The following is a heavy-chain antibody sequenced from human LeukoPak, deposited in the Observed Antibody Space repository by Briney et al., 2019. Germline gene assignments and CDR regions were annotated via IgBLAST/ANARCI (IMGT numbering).Heavy chain of an antibody. Sequence: GGSLRLSCAASGFSFSSYWMSWVRQAPGRGLEWVANIKQDGSDKYYLTSVRGRFTISRDNAKNSLFLQMSSLRVEDTAVYYCARGGGHLDCWGQGTLVTVSS. CDR2: IKQDGSDK. V-gene: IGHV3-7*03. J-gene: IGHJ4*02. D-gene: IGHD4-23*01. CDR1: GFSFSSYW. CDR3: ARGGGHLDC.